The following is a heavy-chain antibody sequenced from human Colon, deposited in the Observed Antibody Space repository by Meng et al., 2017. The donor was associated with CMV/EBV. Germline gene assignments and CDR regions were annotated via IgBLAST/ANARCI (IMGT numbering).Heavy chain of an antibody. CDR2: IYSGGST. CDR1: GFSFTDAW. J-gene: IGHJ6*02. CDR3: ARSPEYCSGGSCFYYYGMDV. Sequence: GGSLRLSCVASGFSFTDAWMNWVRQAPGKGLEWVSLIYSGGSTYYADSVKGRFTISGDNSKNTLYLQMNSLRAEDTAVYYCARSPEYCSGGSCFYYYGMDVWGRGTTVTVSS. D-gene: IGHD2-15*01. V-gene: IGHV3-53*01.